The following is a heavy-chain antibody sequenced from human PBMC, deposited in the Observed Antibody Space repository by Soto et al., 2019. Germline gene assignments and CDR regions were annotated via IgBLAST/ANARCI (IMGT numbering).Heavy chain of an antibody. CDR2: INPNSGGT. Sequence: GASVKVSCKASGYTFTGYYMHWVRQAPGQGLEWMGWINPNSGGTNYAQKFQGWVTMTRDTSISTAYMELSRLRSDDTAVYYCARELGYCISTSCSSGMDVWGQGTTVTVSS. V-gene: IGHV1-2*04. CDR1: GYTFTGYY. CDR3: ARELGYCISTSCSSGMDV. D-gene: IGHD2-2*01. J-gene: IGHJ6*02.